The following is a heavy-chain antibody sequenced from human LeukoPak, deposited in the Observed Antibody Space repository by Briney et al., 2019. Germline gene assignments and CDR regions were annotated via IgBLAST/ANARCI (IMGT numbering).Heavy chain of an antibody. Sequence: SETLSLTCTVSGGSISSSSNYWGWIRQPPGKGLEWIGSTFYSGSTYYNPSLKSRVTISVDTSKNQFSLKLSSVTAADTAVYYCARRTDFWSGLINYWGQGTLVTVSS. V-gene: IGHV4-39*01. J-gene: IGHJ4*02. CDR3: ARRTDFWSGLINY. CDR1: GGSISSSSNY. D-gene: IGHD3-3*01. CDR2: TFYSGST.